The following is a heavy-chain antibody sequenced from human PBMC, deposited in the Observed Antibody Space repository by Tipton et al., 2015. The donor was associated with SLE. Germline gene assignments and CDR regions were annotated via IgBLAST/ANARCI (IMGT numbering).Heavy chain of an antibody. V-gene: IGHV1-2*02. Sequence: QSGPEVKKPGASVKVSCKASGYTFTGYYMHWVRQAPGQGLEWMGWINPNSGGTNYAQKFQGRVTMTRDTSISTAYMELSRLRSDDTAVYSCASLYSSSSSYYYYMDVWGKGTTVTVSS. CDR1: GYTFTGYY. D-gene: IGHD6-6*01. J-gene: IGHJ6*03. CDR3: ASLYSSSSSYYYYMDV. CDR2: INPNSGGT.